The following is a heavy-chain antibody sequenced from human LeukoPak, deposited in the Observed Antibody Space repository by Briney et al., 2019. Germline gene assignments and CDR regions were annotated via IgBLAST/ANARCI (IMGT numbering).Heavy chain of an antibody. CDR2: INPNSGGT. D-gene: IGHD3-10*01. Sequence: ASVKVSCKASGYTFTGYYMHWVRQAPGQGLEWMGWINPNSGGTNYAQKFQGRVTMTRDTSISTAYMELSRLRSDDTAVYYCARGSSPDYYGSGSYFLPTDYWGQGTLVTVSS. V-gene: IGHV1-2*02. CDR3: ARGSSPDYYGSGSYFLPTDY. CDR1: GYTFTGYY. J-gene: IGHJ4*02.